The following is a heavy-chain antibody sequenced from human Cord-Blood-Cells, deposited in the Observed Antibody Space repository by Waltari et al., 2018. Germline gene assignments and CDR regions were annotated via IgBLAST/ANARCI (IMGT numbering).Heavy chain of an antibody. CDR2: INHSGST. V-gene: IGHV4-34*01. Sequence: QVQLQQWGAGLLKPSETLSLTCAVYGGSFSGYYWSWIRQPPGRGRGGIGEINHSGSTNYNPSLRSRVTISVDTSKNQFSLKLSSVTAADTAVYYCARAHLYCSGGSCYSYYFDYWCQGTLVTVSS. CDR1: GGSFSGYY. J-gene: IGHJ4*02. CDR3: ARAHLYCSGGSCYSYYFDY. D-gene: IGHD2-15*01.